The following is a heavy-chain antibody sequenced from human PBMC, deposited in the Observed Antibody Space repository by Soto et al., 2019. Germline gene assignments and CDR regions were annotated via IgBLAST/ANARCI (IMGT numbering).Heavy chain of an antibody. CDR2: IYYSGST. CDR1: SGSISSYY. V-gene: IGHV4-59*08. CDR3: ARHKSSPLKVRGTYYGMDV. Sequence: PSETLSLTCSVSSGSISSYYWSWIRQPPGKGLEWIGYIYYSGSTNYNPSLKSRVTISVDTSKNQFSLKLSSVTAADTAVYYCARHKSSPLKVRGTYYGMDVWGQGTKVTVSS. D-gene: IGHD3-10*01. J-gene: IGHJ6*02.